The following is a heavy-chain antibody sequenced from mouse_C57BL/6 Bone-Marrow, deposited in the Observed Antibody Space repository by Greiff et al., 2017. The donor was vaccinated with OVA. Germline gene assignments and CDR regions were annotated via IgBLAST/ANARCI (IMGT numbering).Heavy chain of an antibody. CDR2: IDPSDSYT. Sequence: QQSCKASGYTFTSYWMHWVKQRPGQGLEWIGEIDPSDSYTNYNQKFKGKSTLTVDKSSSTAYMQLSSLTSEDSAVYYCAREDYYGSSYDYYAMDYWGQGTSVTVSS. D-gene: IGHD1-1*01. J-gene: IGHJ4*01. V-gene: IGHV1-69*01. CDR3: AREDYYGSSYDYYAMDY. CDR1: GYTFTSYW.